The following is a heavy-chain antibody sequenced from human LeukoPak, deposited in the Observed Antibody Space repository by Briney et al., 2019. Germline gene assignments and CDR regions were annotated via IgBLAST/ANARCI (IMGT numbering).Heavy chain of an antibody. D-gene: IGHD4-11*01. CDR1: GFTFSSYV. CDR3: AKDHRDYSNYADY. V-gene: IGHV3-23*01. CDR2: ISGSGGST. J-gene: IGHJ4*02. Sequence: GGSLRLSCAASGFTFSSYVMSWVRQAPGKGLEWVSAISGSGGSTYYADSVKGRFTISRDNSKNTLYLQMNSLRAEDTAVYYCAKDHRDYSNYADYWGQGTLVTVSS.